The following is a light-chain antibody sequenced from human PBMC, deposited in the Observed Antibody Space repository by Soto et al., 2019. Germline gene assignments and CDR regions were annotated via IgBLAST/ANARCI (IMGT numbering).Light chain of an antibody. CDR2: EVN. J-gene: IGLJ1*01. CDR1: SSDVGGYNY. CDR3: SSYAGSSNV. V-gene: IGLV2-8*01. Sequence: QSALTQPPSASGSPGQSVAISCTGTSSDVGGYNYVSWYQQHPGKAPKLMIYEVNKRPSGVPDRFSGSKSGITASLTVSGLQAEDEADYYCSSYAGSSNVFGTETKLTVL.